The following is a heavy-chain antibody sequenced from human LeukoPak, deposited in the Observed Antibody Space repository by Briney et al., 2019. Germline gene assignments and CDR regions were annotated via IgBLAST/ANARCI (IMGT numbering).Heavy chain of an antibody. CDR3: AKAPRGSNTWYVLDS. D-gene: IGHD6-13*01. Sequence: GRSLRLSCAGSGFTFNNYGIHWVRQAPGEGLEWVAVISFDGSDKYYADSVKGRFTISRDNSKNSLYLQMSSLRTEDTALYYCAKAPRGSNTWYVLDSWGQGTLVTVSS. CDR1: GFTFNNYG. J-gene: IGHJ4*02. CDR2: ISFDGSDK. V-gene: IGHV3-30*18.